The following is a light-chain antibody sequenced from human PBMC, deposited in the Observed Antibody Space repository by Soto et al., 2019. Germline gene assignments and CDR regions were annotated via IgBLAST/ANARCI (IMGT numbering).Light chain of an antibody. CDR2: DVS. J-gene: IGLJ1*01. Sequence: QPALTQPASVSGSPGQSITISCTGTSSDVGGYNFVSWYQHHPGKAPKLMIYDVSNRPSGVSNRFSGSKSGNTASLTISGLQPEDEGNYYCSSYTSSSTLAFGTGTKV. CDR1: SSDVGGYNF. CDR3: SSYTSSSTLA. V-gene: IGLV2-14*03.